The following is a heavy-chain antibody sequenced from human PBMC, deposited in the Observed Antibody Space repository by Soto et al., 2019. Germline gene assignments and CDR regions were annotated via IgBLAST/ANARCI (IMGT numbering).Heavy chain of an antibody. D-gene: IGHD5-18*01. V-gene: IGHV1-2*04. CDR2: INPNSGGT. J-gene: IGHJ2*01. CDR3: ARGGYSYGTDNWYFAL. Sequence: QVQLVQSGAEVKKPGASVKVSCKASGYTFTGYYMHWVRQAPGQGLEWMGWINPNSGGTNYAQKFQGWVTMTRDTSISTAYMELSRLRSDDTAVYYCARGGYSYGTDNWYFALWGRGTLVTVSS. CDR1: GYTFTGYY.